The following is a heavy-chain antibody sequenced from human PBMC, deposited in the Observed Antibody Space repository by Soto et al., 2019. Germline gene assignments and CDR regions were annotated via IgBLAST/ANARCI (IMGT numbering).Heavy chain of an antibody. V-gene: IGHV4-34*01. J-gene: IGHJ6*02. CDR2: INHSGST. CDR3: ARDVKSPYYYYYYGMDV. CDR1: GGSFSGYY. Sequence: SETLSLTCAVYGGSFSGYYWSWIRQPPGKGLEWIGEINHSGSTNYNPSLKSRVTVSVDTSKNQFSLKLSSVTAADTAVYYCARDVKSPYYYYYYGMDVWGQGTTVTVSS.